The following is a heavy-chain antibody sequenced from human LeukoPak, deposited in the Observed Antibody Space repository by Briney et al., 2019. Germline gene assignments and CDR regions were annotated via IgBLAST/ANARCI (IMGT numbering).Heavy chain of an antibody. CDR2: IYTSGST. CDR3: AREVGTIFDPLGWFDP. Sequence: PSETLSLTCTVSGGSISSYYWSWIRQPAGKGLEWIGRIYTSGSTNYNPSLKSRVTMSVDTSKNQFSLKLSSVTAADTAVYYCAREVGTIFDPLGWFDPWGQGTLVTVSS. D-gene: IGHD3-3*01. J-gene: IGHJ5*02. V-gene: IGHV4-4*07. CDR1: GGSISSYY.